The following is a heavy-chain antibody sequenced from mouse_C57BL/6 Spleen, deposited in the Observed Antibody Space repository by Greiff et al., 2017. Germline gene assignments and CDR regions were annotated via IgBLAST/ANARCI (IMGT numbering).Heavy chain of an antibody. J-gene: IGHJ2*01. Sequence: VQLQQSGAELVRPGASVTLSCKASGYTFTDYEMHWVKQTPVHGLEWIGAIDPETGGTAYNQKFKGKAILTADKSSSTAYMELRSLTSEDSAVYYCTRRNFITTVVEDYWGQGTTLTVSS. V-gene: IGHV1-15*01. CDR2: IDPETGGT. D-gene: IGHD1-1*01. CDR1: GYTFTDYE. CDR3: TRRNFITTVVEDY.